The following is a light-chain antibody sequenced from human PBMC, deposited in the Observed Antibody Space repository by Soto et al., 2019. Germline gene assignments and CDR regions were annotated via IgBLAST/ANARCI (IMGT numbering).Light chain of an antibody. CDR3: QQYDSSPYT. J-gene: IGKJ2*01. CDR2: GAS. CDR1: QSFGASY. Sequence: EIVLTQSPGTLSLSPGERATLSCRASQSFGASYLAWYQQKPGQTPRLLIYGASSRATGIPDRFSGSGSGTDFTLTISRLEPEDFAVYYCQQYDSSPYTFGQGTKLEIK. V-gene: IGKV3-20*01.